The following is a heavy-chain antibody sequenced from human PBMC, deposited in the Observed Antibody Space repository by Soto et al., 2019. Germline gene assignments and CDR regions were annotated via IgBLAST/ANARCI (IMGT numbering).Heavy chain of an antibody. Sequence: VGSLRLSCSTSGFTFANAWMTWVRQAPGKGLEWIGRIKSESDGGTTDYVAAVKGRFSISRDDSNNTLHLQMDSLKVADTAVYYCATERYNDLSNRFPLRDYLDHWRQGILVTVST. CDR3: ATERYNDLSNRFPLRDYLDH. CDR1: GFTFANAW. J-gene: IGHJ4*02. CDR2: IKSESDGGTT. V-gene: IGHV3-15*01. D-gene: IGHD3-3*01.